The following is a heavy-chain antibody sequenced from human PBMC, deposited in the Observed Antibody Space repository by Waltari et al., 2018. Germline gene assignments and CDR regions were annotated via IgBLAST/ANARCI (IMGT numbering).Heavy chain of an antibody. V-gene: IGHV1-46*01. D-gene: IGHD1-7*01. CDR2: INPSGGST. CDR1: VYTFTSYY. J-gene: IGHJ4*02. Sequence: QVQLVQSGAEVKKPGASVKVSCTASVYTFTSYYMHWVRQAPGQGLEWMGIINPSGGSTSYAQQFQGRVTMTRDTSTSTVYMELSSLRSEDTAVYYCARGRGGAGTMDYWGQGTLVTVSS. CDR3: ARGRGGAGTMDY.